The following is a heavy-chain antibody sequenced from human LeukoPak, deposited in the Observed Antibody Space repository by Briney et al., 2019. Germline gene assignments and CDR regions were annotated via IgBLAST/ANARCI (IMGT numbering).Heavy chain of an antibody. CDR3: AKAAAITFHNGMDV. Sequence: PGRSLRLSCAASGFTFDDYAMHWVRQAPGKGLEGVSGISWNSGSIGYADSVNGRFTISRDNAKNSLYLQLNSLRAKATALSYCAKAAAITFHNGMDVWGQGTTVTVSS. D-gene: IGHD3-16*01. CDR1: GFTFDDYA. CDR2: ISWNSGSI. V-gene: IGHV3-9*01. J-gene: IGHJ6*02.